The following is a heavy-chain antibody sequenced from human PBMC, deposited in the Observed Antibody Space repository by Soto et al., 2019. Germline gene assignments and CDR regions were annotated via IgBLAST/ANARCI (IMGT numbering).Heavy chain of an antibody. D-gene: IGHD5-12*01. CDR3: ARHESGYDLTVYYFDY. J-gene: IGHJ4*02. V-gene: IGHV4-39*01. CDR2: IYYSGST. CDR1: GGSISSSSYY. Sequence: SETLSLTCTFSGGSISSSSYYLGWIRQPPGKGLEWIGSIYYSGSTYYNPSLKSRVTISVDTSKNQFSLKLSSVTAADTAVYYCARHESGYDLTVYYFDYWGQGTLVTVSS.